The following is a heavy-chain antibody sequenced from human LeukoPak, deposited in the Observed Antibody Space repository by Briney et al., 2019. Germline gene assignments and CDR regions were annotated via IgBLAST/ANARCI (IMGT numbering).Heavy chain of an antibody. CDR3: AKDGDYYDSSGYYYFDY. D-gene: IGHD3-22*01. J-gene: IGHJ4*02. CDR2: IRYDGSNK. V-gene: IGHV3-30*02. CDR1: GFTFSSYG. Sequence: GGSLRLSCAASGFTFSSYGMHWVRRAPGKGLEWVAFIRYDGSNKYYADSVKGRFTISRDDSKNTLYLQMNSLRAEDTAVYYCAKDGDYYDSSGYYYFDYWGQGTLVTVSS.